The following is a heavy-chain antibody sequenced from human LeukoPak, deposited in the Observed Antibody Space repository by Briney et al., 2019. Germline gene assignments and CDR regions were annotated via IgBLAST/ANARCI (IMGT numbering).Heavy chain of an antibody. D-gene: IGHD3-3*01. CDR3: AKGHTTTFGVVIRNYYYMDV. V-gene: IGHV3-48*03. J-gene: IGHJ6*03. CDR2: ISSSSSTI. CDR1: GFTFSSYE. Sequence: GGSLRLSCAASGFTFSSYEMNWVRQAPGKGLEWVSYISSSSSTIYYADSVKGRFTISRDNAKNSLYLQMNSLRAEDTAVYYCAKGHTTTFGVVIRNYYYMDVWGKGTTVTVS.